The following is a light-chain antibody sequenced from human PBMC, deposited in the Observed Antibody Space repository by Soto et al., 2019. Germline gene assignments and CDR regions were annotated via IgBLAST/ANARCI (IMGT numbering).Light chain of an antibody. CDR3: QQYGSSSYT. CDR2: GAS. V-gene: IGKV3-20*01. J-gene: IGKJ2*01. CDR1: QSFSSSY. Sequence: EIVLTQSPGTLSLSPGERATLSCRASQSFSSSYLAWYQQKPGEAPRLLIYGASSRATGIPDRFSGSGSGTDFTLTISRLEPEDFAAYYCQQYGSSSYTFGQGTKLEIK.